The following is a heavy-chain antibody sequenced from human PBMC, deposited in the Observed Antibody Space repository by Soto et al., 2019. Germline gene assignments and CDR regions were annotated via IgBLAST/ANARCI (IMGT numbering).Heavy chain of an antibody. Sequence: PGGSLRLSCAASGFTFSSYAMSWVRQAPGKGLEWVSAISGSGGSTYYADSVKGRFTISRDNSKNTLYLQMNSLRAEDTAVYYCAKDLRYSGYDYPDRAPDAFDIWGQGTMVTVSS. CDR1: GFTFSSYA. V-gene: IGHV3-23*01. CDR3: AKDLRYSGYDYPDRAPDAFDI. J-gene: IGHJ3*02. CDR2: ISGSGGST. D-gene: IGHD5-12*01.